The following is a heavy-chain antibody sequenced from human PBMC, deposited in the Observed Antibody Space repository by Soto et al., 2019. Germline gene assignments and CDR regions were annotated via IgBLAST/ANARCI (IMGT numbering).Heavy chain of an antibody. V-gene: IGHV3-74*01. J-gene: IGHJ4*02. CDR3: ARGPTGWYGYDY. CDR2: FYSDGSRT. CDR1: GFTFSSSW. Sequence: EVQLVESGGGLVQPGGSLRLSCAASGFTFSSSWMHWVRQAPGKGLVWVSRFYSDGSRTNYADSVQGRFTISRDNAKNTLYLQMNSLRAEDTALYYCARGPTGWYGYDYWGQGTLVTVSS. D-gene: IGHD6-19*01.